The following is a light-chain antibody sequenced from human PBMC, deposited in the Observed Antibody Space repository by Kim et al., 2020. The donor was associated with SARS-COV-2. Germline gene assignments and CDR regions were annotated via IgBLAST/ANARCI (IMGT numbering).Light chain of an antibody. CDR3: CSYAGSYTVV. CDR2: DVS. Sequence: GQSVNISCTGTSSDVGGYNYVSWYQQHPGKAPKLMIYDVSKRPSGVPDRFSGSKSGNTASLTISGLQAEDEADYYCCSYAGSYTVVFGGGTQLTVL. J-gene: IGLJ2*01. V-gene: IGLV2-11*01. CDR1: SSDVGGYNY.